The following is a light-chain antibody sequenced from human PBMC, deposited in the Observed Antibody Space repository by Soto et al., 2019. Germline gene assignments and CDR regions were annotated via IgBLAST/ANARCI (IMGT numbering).Light chain of an antibody. CDR1: SSDVGNYNL. CDR2: EVS. V-gene: IGLV2-23*02. J-gene: IGLJ1*01. Sequence: QSALTQPASVSGSHGQSITVSCTGTSSDVGNYNLVSWYQQHPGKAPKLMIYEVSKWPSGVSNRFSGSKSGNTASLTISGLQAEDEADYYCCSYAGSSTPLIFGTGTKVTVL. CDR3: CSYAGSSTPLI.